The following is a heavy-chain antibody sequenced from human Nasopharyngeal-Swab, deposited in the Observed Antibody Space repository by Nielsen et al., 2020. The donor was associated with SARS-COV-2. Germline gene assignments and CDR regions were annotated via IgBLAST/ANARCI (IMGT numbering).Heavy chain of an antibody. CDR3: ARDPGSYYFDF. D-gene: IGHD3-10*01. J-gene: IGHJ4*02. CDR2: IYSGGST. CDR1: GFTVGNNY. Sequence: GESLKTSRAASGFTVGNNYMTWVRQAPGKGLQWVSVIYSGGSTYYADSVKGRFTISRDNSKNMVYLQMNSLRAEDTAVYYCARDPGSYYFDFWGQGTLVTVSS. V-gene: IGHV3-53*01.